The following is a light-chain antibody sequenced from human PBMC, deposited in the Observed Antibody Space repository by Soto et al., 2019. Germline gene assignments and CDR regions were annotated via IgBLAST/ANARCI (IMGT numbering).Light chain of an antibody. Sequence: DIQMTQSPSSLSASVGDSVTITSRASQRIGSYVNWYQQKPGKDPKLLIYAATNLEEGVPSRFSGSGSGTDFSLSVSGLQPEDFATYYCQQSYSIPVWTFGHGTKVDIK. CDR3: QQSYSIPVWT. V-gene: IGKV1-39*01. CDR2: AAT. J-gene: IGKJ1*01. CDR1: QRIGSY.